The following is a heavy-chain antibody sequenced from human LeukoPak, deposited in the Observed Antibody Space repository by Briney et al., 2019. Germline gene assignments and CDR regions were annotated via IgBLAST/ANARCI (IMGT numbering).Heavy chain of an antibody. J-gene: IGHJ4*02. CDR2: ISGSGGST. CDR1: GFNFRGFA. Sequence: PGGSLRLSCAASGFNFRGFAMRWVREAPGKGLDWVSAISGSGGSTYYADSVKGRFTISRDNSKNTLYLQMNSLRAEDTALSYCAKDPYYDFWSAPPPDYWGQGTLVTVSS. D-gene: IGHD3-3*01. CDR3: AKDPYYDFWSAPPPDY. V-gene: IGHV3-23*01.